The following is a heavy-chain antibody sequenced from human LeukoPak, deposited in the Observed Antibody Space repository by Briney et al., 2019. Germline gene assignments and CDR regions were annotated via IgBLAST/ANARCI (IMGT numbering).Heavy chain of an antibody. CDR3: ARETSQKGAHYMDV. CDR1: GDSISSYY. J-gene: IGHJ6*03. D-gene: IGHD3-16*01. Sequence: SETLSLTCTVSGDSISSYYCSWIRQPPGKGLEWIGYIYYSGSTSYNPSLKSRVTISLDTSNNQFSLKLSSVTAADTAVYYCARETSQKGAHYMDVWGKGTTVTISS. V-gene: IGHV4-59*01. CDR2: IYYSGST.